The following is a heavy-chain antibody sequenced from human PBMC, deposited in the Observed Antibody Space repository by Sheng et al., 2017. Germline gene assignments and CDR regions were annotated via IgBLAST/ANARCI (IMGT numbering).Heavy chain of an antibody. V-gene: IGHV3-74*02. J-gene: IGHJ6*02. CDR1: GFTFSSYR. CDR2: IHTDGSAT. Sequence: EVQLVESGGGLVKPGGSLRLSCAASGFTFSSYRMNWVRQAPGKGLEWVSRIHTDGSATTYADSVKGRFTISRDNAKNTLYLQMNSLRADDTAVYYCARGRVGYGMDVWGQGTTVTVSS. CDR3: ARGRVGYGMDV.